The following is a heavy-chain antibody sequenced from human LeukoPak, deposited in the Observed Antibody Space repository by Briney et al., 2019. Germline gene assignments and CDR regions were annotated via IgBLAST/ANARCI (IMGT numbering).Heavy chain of an antibody. CDR3: ARDYLDYGDWWYFDY. D-gene: IGHD4-17*01. J-gene: IGHJ4*02. V-gene: IGHV3-48*01. CDR2: ISSSSSTI. Sequence: PGGSLRLSCAASGFTFSSYSMNWVRQAPGKGLEWVSYISSSSSTIYYADSVKGRFTISKDNAKNSLYLQMNSLRGEDTAVYYCARDYLDYGDWWYFDYWGQGTLVTVSS. CDR1: GFTFSSYS.